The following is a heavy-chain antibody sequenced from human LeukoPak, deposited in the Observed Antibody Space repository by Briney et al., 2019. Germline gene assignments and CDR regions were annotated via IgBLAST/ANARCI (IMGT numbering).Heavy chain of an antibody. Sequence: GGALRLSCAASGFTFSNAWMSRVRQAPGKGLGWVGRIIIKTDGGKTDYAAPVKGRFTISRDDSKNTLYLQMNSLKTEDTAVYYCTTDRGSGSYYYRTDDYWGQGTLVTVSS. CDR1: GFTFSNAW. D-gene: IGHD3-10*01. CDR2: IIIKTDGGKT. CDR3: TTDRGSGSYYYRTDDY. V-gene: IGHV3-15*01. J-gene: IGHJ4*02.